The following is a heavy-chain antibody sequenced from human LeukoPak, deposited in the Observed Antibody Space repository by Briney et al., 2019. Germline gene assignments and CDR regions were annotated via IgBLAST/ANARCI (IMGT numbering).Heavy chain of an antibody. J-gene: IGHJ4*02. CDR1: GGSISSGGYY. CDR2: IYYSGST. Sequence: SQTLSLTCPVSGGSISSGGYYWSWIRQHPGKGLEWIGYIYYSGSTYYNPSLKSRVTISVDTSKNQFSLKLSSVTAADTAVYYCARSDIVATIGPAVFDYWGQGTLVIVSS. V-gene: IGHV4-31*03. D-gene: IGHD5-12*01. CDR3: ARSDIVATIGPAVFDY.